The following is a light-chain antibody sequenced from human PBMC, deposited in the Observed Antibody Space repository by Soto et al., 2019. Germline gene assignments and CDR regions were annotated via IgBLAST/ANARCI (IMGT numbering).Light chain of an antibody. CDR3: QQYGSSPMYT. CDR1: QSVSSSY. Sequence: EIVLTQSPGTLSLSPGERATLSCRASQSVSSSYLAWYQQKPGQAPRLLIYGASSRATGIPDRFSGSGSGTDFTLTISKLDPEYFAVYYCQQYGSSPMYTFGQGTKIEIK. CDR2: GAS. J-gene: IGKJ2*01. V-gene: IGKV3-20*01.